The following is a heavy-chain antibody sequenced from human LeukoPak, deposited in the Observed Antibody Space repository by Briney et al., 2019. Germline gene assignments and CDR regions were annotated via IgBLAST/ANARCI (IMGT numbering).Heavy chain of an antibody. CDR3: ARSGIAAANEDYYYMDV. CDR1: GFTFSSYA. J-gene: IGHJ6*03. Sequence: GGSLRLSCAASGFTFSSYAMSWVRQAPGKGLEWVSAISGSGGSTYYADSVKGRFTISRDNSKNTLYLQMNSLRAEDTAVYYCARSGIAAANEDYYYMDVWGKGTTVTISS. V-gene: IGHV3-23*01. CDR2: ISGSGGST. D-gene: IGHD6-25*01.